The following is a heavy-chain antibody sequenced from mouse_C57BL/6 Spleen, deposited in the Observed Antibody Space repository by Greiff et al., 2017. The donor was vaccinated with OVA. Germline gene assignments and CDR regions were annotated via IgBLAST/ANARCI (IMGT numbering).Heavy chain of an antibody. D-gene: IGHD2-2*01. CDR1: GYTFTDYE. CDR3: TRNGYLYYYAMDY. Sequence: QVQLQQSGAELVRPGASVTLSCKASGYTFTDYEMHWVKQTPVHGLEWIGAIDPETGGTAYNQKFKGKAILTADKSSSTAYMELRSLTSEDSADYYCTRNGYLYYYAMDYWGQGTSVTVSS. J-gene: IGHJ4*01. CDR2: IDPETGGT. V-gene: IGHV1-15*01.